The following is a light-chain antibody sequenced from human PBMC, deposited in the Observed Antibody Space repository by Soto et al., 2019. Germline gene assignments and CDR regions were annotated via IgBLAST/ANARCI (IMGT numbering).Light chain of an antibody. CDR2: GAS. CDR1: QSVGSNY. Sequence: EIVLTQSPVTLSLSPGERATLSCRASQSVGSNYLAWYQQKPGQAPRLLIYGASSRATGIADRFSGSGSGTDFTLTTSRLEPEDFALYYCQQYGYSPITFGQGTRLEIK. V-gene: IGKV3-20*01. J-gene: IGKJ5*01. CDR3: QQYGYSPIT.